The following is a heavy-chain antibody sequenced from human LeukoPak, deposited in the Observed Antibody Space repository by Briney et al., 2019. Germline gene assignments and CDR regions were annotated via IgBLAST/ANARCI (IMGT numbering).Heavy chain of an antibody. V-gene: IGHV3-23*01. J-gene: IGHJ4*02. CDR1: GFTFSSYA. D-gene: IGHD5-12*01. CDR3: AKARLRGYSGYEFDY. Sequence: GGSLRLSYAASGFTFSSYAMSWVRQAPGKGLEWVSAISGSDGRTYYANSVKGRFTISRDNSKNTLYLQMNSLRAEDTAVYYCAKARLRGYSGYEFDYWGQGTLVTVSS. CDR2: ISGSDGRT.